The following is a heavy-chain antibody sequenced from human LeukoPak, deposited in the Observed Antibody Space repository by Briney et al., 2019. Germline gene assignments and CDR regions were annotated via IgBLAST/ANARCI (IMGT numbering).Heavy chain of an antibody. CDR2: IIPIFGTA. CDR1: GGTFSSYA. V-gene: IGHV1-69*13. Sequence: ASVEVSCKASGGTFSSYAISWVRRAPGQGLEWMGGIIPIFGTANYAQKFQGRVTITADESTSTAYMELSSLRSEDTAVYYCARDGPDSGSRYFDYWGQGTLVTVSS. J-gene: IGHJ4*02. CDR3: ARDGPDSGSRYFDY. D-gene: IGHD1-26*01.